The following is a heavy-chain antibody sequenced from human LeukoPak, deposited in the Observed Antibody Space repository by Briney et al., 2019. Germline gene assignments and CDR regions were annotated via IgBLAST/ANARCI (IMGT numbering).Heavy chain of an antibody. V-gene: IGHV6-1*01. Sequence: SQTLSLTCALSGDSVSSNSAAWNWIRQSPSRGLEWLGRTYYMSKWKTEYAVSVESRIVINPDTSKNQFSLQLSSVTPEDTAVYYCTRASHGSHWFDPWGQGTLVTVSS. CDR3: TRASHGSHWFDP. J-gene: IGHJ5*02. D-gene: IGHD3-10*01. CDR1: GDSVSSNSAA. CDR2: TYYMSKWKT.